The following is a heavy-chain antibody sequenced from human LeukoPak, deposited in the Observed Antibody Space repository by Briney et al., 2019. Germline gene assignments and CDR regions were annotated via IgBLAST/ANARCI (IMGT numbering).Heavy chain of an antibody. Sequence: SQTLSLTCTVFGCTISSGDYYWSWLGQRPGKGLEWIGYICTYDSGRTLYNPAPRSRVTISVDTSKNQFSLKLTSVNAADTSVYYCARSGSSTGTITDYWGQGTLVTVSS. J-gene: IGHJ4*02. CDR3: ARSGSSTGTITDY. V-gene: IGHV4-31*03. D-gene: IGHD1-1*01. CDR2: ICTYDSGRT. CDR1: GCTISSGDYY.